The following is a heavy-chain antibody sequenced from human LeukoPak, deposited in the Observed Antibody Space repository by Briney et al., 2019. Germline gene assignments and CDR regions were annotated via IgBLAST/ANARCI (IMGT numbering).Heavy chain of an antibody. CDR1: GYTFTSYA. CDR2: IIPILGIA. J-gene: IGHJ3*02. V-gene: IGHV1-69*04. Sequence: SVKVSCKASGYTFTSYAISWVRQAPGQGLEWMGRIIPILGIANYAQKFQGRVTITADKSTSTAYMELSSLRSEDTAVYYCARDKGSRRDAFDIWGQGTMVTVSS. CDR3: ARDKGSRRDAFDI.